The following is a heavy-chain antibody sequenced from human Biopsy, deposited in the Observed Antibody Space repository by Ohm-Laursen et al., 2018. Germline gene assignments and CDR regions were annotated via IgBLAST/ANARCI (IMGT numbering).Heavy chain of an antibody. CDR1: GYTFSSYA. V-gene: IGHV1-18*01. J-gene: IGHJ4*02. CDR2: ISPYNFNT. Sequence: GASVKVSCKASGYTFSSYAVMWVRQAPGQGLEWMGWISPYNFNTNYAQKFQGRATMTTDTSTNTAYMELTSLRSDDTAVYYCAREERGDIGFDYWGQGTLVTVSS. CDR3: AREERGDIGFDY. D-gene: IGHD2-15*01.